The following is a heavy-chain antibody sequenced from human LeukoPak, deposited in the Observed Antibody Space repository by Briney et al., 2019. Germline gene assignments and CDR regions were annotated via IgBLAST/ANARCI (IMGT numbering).Heavy chain of an antibody. CDR1: GGSFSSGSYY. CDR2: IYTSGST. D-gene: IGHD3-10*01. V-gene: IGHV4-61*02. Sequence: SETLSLTCTVSGGSFSSGSYYWSWIRQPAGKGLEWIGRIYTSGSTNYNPSLKSRVTISVDTSKNQFSLKLSSVTAADTAVYYCAREPVRGVIIPRYYFDYWGQGTLVTVSS. CDR3: AREPVRGVIIPRYYFDY. J-gene: IGHJ4*02.